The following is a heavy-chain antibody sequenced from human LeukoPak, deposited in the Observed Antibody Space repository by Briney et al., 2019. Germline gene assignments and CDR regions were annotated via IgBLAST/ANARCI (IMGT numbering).Heavy chain of an antibody. CDR3: ARGAPNGFDP. CDR1: GFTFSTSD. CDR2: IGTVGDT. J-gene: IGHJ5*02. V-gene: IGHV3-13*01. Sequence: GGSLRLSCAASGFTFSTSDMHWVRQVTGKGLEWVSGIGTVGDTYYLGSVKGRFTISRENAKNSLYLHMNSLRAGDTAVYYCARGAPNGFDPWGQRTLVTVSS.